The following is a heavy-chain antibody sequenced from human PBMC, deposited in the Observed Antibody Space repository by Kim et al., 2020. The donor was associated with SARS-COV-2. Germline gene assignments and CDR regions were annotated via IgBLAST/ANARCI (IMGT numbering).Heavy chain of an antibody. Sequence: KYYADSVKGRFTISRDNSKNTLYLQMNSLRAEDTAVYYCARGWVDDAFDIWGQGTMVTVSS. V-gene: IGHV3-30*01. CDR3: ARGWVDDAFDI. D-gene: IGHD1-26*01. J-gene: IGHJ3*02. CDR2: K.